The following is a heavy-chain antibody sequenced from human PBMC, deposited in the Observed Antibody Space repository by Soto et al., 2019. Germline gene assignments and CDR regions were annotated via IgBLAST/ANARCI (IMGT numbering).Heavy chain of an antibody. V-gene: IGHV1-69*02. CDR2: IIPILGIA. CDR3: ARGPTVTHV. J-gene: IGHJ4*02. D-gene: IGHD4-17*01. CDR1: GGTFSSYT. Sequence: QVQLVQSGAEVKKPGSSVKVSCKASGGTFSSYTISWVRQAPGQGLEWMGRIIPILGIANYAQKFQGRVTXXGDNSTSTAYMELSSLRSEDAAVYYCARGPTVTHVWGQGTLVTVSS.